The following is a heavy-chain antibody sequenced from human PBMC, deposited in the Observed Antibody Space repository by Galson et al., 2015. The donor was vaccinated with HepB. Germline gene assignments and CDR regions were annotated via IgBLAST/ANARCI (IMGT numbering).Heavy chain of an antibody. CDR3: ASSRRYSSSSWYWYFDL. D-gene: IGHD6-13*01. CDR2: INHSGGT. Sequence: ETLSLTCAVYGGSFSAYYWSWIRQPPGKGLEWIGEINHSGGTNYNPSLKSRVTVSVDTPKNQFSLKLSSVTAADTAVYYCASSRRYSSSSWYWYFDLWGRGTLVTVSS. J-gene: IGHJ2*01. CDR1: GGSFSAYY. V-gene: IGHV4-34*01.